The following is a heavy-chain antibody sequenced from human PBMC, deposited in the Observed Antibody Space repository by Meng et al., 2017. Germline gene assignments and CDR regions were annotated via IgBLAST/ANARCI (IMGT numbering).Heavy chain of an antibody. CDR3: ARGYGGLDY. D-gene: IGHD3-10*01. CDR1: GGSVSSGGYS. J-gene: IGHJ4*02. V-gene: IGHV4-30-2*01. CDR2: IFHSGTT. Sequence: QLQLQESGSGLVKPSQTLSLTCAASGGSVSSGGYSWNWIRQPPGKGLEWIGYIFHSGTTYYNPSLESRVTISIDTSKNQFSLKVTSATAADTAVYYCARGYGGLDYWGQGTLVTVSS.